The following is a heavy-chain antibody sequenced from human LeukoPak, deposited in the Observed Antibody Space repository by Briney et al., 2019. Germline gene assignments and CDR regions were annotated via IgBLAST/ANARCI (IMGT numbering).Heavy chain of an antibody. J-gene: IGHJ4*02. CDR2: INHSGST. CDR1: GGSFSGYY. Sequence: SETLSLTCAVYGGSFSGYYWSWIRQPPGKGLEWIGEINHSGSTNYNPSLKSRVTISVDTSKNQFSLKLSSVTAADTAVYYCARVRQQLALAPFDCCGQGTLVTVSS. D-gene: IGHD6-13*01. CDR3: ARVRQQLALAPFDC. V-gene: IGHV4-34*01.